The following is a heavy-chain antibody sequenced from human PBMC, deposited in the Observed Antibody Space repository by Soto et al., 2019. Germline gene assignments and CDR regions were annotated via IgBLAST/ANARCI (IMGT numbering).Heavy chain of an antibody. CDR3: ARGPHSSSWYKRYFDY. CDR2: INPNSGGT. J-gene: IGHJ4*02. CDR1: GYTFTGYY. V-gene: IGHV1-2*02. D-gene: IGHD6-13*01. Sequence: QVQLVQSGAEVKKPGASVKVSCKASGYTFTGYYMHWVRQAPGQGLEWMGWINPNSGGTNYAQKFQGRVTMTRDTCISTAYMELSRLRSDDTAVYYCARGPHSSSWYKRYFDYWGQGTLVTVSS.